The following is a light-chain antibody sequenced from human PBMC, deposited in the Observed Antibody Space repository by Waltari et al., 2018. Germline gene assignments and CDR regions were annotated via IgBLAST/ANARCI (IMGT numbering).Light chain of an antibody. Sequence: SSELTQDPVVSVALGQTVRIKCQGDSLRPYYVSWFQQKPGQAPALVIYGKNNRPSGIPDRFSASSSGSTASLTIIGAQAEDEADYYCHSRDSSGDVLIGGGTKLTVV. J-gene: IGLJ2*01. V-gene: IGLV3-19*01. CDR3: HSRDSSGDVL. CDR2: GKN. CDR1: SLRPYY.